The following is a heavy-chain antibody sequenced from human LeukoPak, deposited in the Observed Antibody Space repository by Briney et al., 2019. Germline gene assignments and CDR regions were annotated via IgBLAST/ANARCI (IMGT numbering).Heavy chain of an antibody. Sequence: GGSLRLSCAASGFTFSSYAMSWVRQAPGKGLEWVSAISGSGGSTYFADSVKGRFTISRDNSKNTLYLQMNSLRAEDTAVYYCAKDGFRSSWPYYFDYWGQGTLVTVSS. CDR1: GFTFSSYA. CDR2: ISGSGGST. V-gene: IGHV3-23*01. J-gene: IGHJ4*02. D-gene: IGHD6-13*01. CDR3: AKDGFRSSWPYYFDY.